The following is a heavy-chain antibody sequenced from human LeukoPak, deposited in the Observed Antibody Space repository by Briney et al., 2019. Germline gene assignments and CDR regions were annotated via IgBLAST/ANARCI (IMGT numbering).Heavy chain of an antibody. CDR2: INHSGST. Sequence: SETLSLTCAVYGGSFSGYYWSWIRQPPGKGLEWIGEINHSGSTNYNPSLKSRVTISVDTSKNQFSLKLSSVTAADTAVYYCARGLPMTTVTTYAFDIWGQGTMVTVSS. CDR1: GGSFSGYY. CDR3: ARGLPMTTVTTYAFDI. J-gene: IGHJ3*02. D-gene: IGHD4-17*01. V-gene: IGHV4-34*01.